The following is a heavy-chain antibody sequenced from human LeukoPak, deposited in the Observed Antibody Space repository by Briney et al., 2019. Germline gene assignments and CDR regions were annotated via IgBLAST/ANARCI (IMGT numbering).Heavy chain of an antibody. Sequence: SETLSLTCTVSGDSLSSGVPYWSWIRQLPGKGLEWIGHIYNSGSSLCNPSLKSRVIISEDTSRNQFSLKLNSVTAADTAVYFCARGRGYGYGIDYWGQGTLVTVSS. CDR1: GDSLSSGVPY. CDR3: ARGRGYGYGIDY. V-gene: IGHV4-31*03. J-gene: IGHJ4*02. D-gene: IGHD5-18*01. CDR2: IYNSGSS.